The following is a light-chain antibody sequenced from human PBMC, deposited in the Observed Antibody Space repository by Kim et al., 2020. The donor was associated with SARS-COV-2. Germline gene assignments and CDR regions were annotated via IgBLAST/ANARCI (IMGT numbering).Light chain of an antibody. CDR3: QQYNSWWT. Sequence: EIVMTQSPATLSVSPGERVTLSCRASQTVSSNLAWYQQKPGQAPRLLIYGASTTAAGIPDRFSGSGSGTQFTLPISSLQSEDFAVYYCQQYNSWWTFGQGTKVDIK. CDR2: GAS. CDR1: QTVSSN. J-gene: IGKJ1*01. V-gene: IGKV3-15*01.